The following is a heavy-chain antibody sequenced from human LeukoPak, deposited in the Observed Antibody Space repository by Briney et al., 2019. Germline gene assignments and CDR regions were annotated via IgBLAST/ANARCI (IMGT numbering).Heavy chain of an antibody. V-gene: IGHV3-23*01. CDR2: ISGSGGTT. D-gene: IGHD1-26*01. Sequence: GGPLRLSCAASGFTFSSYGMSWVRQAPGKGLEGVSAISGSGGTTYYADSVKGRLTISRDNSKNTVYLQMNSLRAEDTAVYYCAKDRLGATLYFDDWGQGTLVTVSS. CDR1: GFTFSSYG. J-gene: IGHJ4*02. CDR3: AKDRLGATLYFDD.